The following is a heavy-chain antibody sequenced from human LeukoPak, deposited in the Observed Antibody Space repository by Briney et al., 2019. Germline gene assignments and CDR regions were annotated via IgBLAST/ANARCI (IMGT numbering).Heavy chain of an antibody. J-gene: IGHJ5*02. V-gene: IGHV4-61*01. Sequence: SETLSLTCTVSGGSVSSAIYYWSWIRQPPGKGLEWIGYIFYSGTTNYNPSLYSRVTISVDTSKNQFSLKLNSVTAADTAVYYCARQGGYSGYDRRSWFDPWGQGTLVTVSS. CDR3: ARQGGYSGYDRRSWFDP. CDR2: IFYSGTT. CDR1: GGSVSSAIYY. D-gene: IGHD5-12*01.